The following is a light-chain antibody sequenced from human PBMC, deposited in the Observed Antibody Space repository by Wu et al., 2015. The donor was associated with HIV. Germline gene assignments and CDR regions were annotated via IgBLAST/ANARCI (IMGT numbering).Light chain of an antibody. CDR1: QDIGSY. V-gene: IGKV1-8*01. J-gene: IGKJ4*01. CDR3: QQYDGFPFT. CDR2: GAS. Sequence: AIQLTQSPSSLSASTGDKVTITCRASQDIGSYLGWYQQKPGRAPKLLIYGASTLESGVPSRFTGSGSGTHFSLTISCLQSEDFATYYCQQYDGFPFTFGGGTKVDVK.